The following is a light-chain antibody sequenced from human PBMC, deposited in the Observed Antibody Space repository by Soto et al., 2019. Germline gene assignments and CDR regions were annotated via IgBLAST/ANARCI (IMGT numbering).Light chain of an antibody. CDR1: QDISNY. Sequence: DIQMTQSPSSLSASVGERVTTTCQASQDISNYLNWYQQKPGKAPKLLIYDASNLETGVPSRFSGSGSGTDFTFTISSLQPEDIATYYCQQYDNLPYTFGQGTKVDIK. V-gene: IGKV1-33*01. CDR3: QQYDNLPYT. J-gene: IGKJ2*01. CDR2: DAS.